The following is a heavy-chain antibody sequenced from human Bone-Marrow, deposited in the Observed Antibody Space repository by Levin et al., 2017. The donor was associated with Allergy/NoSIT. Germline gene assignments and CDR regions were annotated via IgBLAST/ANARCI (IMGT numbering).Heavy chain of an antibody. CDR3: AREPGYSSGWNDPYFDY. Sequence: PSETLSLTCAISRDSVSSNSAAWNWIRQSPSRGLEWLGRTYYRSKWYNDYAVSVKSRITINPDTSKNQFSLQLNSVTPEDTAVYYCAREPGYSSGWNDPYFDYWGQGTLVTVSS. CDR1: RDSVSSNSAA. V-gene: IGHV6-1*01. D-gene: IGHD6-19*01. J-gene: IGHJ4*02. CDR2: TYYRSKWYN.